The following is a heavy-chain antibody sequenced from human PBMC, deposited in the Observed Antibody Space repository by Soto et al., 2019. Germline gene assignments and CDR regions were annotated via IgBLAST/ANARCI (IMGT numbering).Heavy chain of an antibody. CDR3: VRTSLVVAAATREYD. V-gene: IGHV3-74*01. Sequence: EVQLVESGGGLVQPGGSLRLSCAASGFTFSSYWMHWVRQAPWKGLVWVSRINSDGSSTSYADSVKGRFTISRDNAKNTLYLQMNSLRAEDTAVYYCVRTSLVVAAATREYDWGQGTLITVSS. CDR2: INSDGSST. D-gene: IGHD2-15*01. J-gene: IGHJ4*02. CDR1: GFTFSSYW.